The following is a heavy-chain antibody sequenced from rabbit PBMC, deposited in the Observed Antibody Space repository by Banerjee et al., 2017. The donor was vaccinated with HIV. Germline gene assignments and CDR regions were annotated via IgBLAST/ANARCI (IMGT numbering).Heavy chain of an antibody. CDR2: IRNSSAI. CDR1: GFDFSSNA. Sequence: QSLEESGGDLVKPGASLTLTCKASGFDFSSNAMCWVRQAPGKGLELIACIRNSSAIGYATWAKGRFTISKTSSTTVTLQMTSLTAADTATYFCARRDNAYVDAPKLWGPGTLVTVS. J-gene: IGHJ4*01. CDR3: ARRDNAYVDAPKL. V-gene: IGHV1S40*01. D-gene: IGHD6-1*01.